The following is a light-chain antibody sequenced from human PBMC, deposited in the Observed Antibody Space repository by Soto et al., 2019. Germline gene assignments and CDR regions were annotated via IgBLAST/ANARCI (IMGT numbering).Light chain of an antibody. CDR1: QSVSST. CDR3: QHYNNWPRT. Sequence: EIVMTQSPATLSVSPGERATLSCRASQSVSSTLAWYQQKPGQAPRLLIYGASTRATGIPARFSGSGSGTEFTLTISSLQSEEFAVYYCQHYNNWPRTFGQGTKVEIK. CDR2: GAS. V-gene: IGKV3-15*01. J-gene: IGKJ1*01.